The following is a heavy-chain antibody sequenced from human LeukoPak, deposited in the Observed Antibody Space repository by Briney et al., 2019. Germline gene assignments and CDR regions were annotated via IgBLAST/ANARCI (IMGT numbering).Heavy chain of an antibody. CDR3: AKTYVDTTFFDS. D-gene: IGHD5-18*01. CDR2: ISGSGGTI. V-gene: IGHV3-23*01. CDR1: GFSFSNYA. Sequence: PGGSLRLSCVASGFSFSNYAINWGRPAPGEGGGWGSAISGSGGTIFYADSVKGRFAISRDNSKNTLYLQMTSLRAEDTAVYYCAKTYVDTTFFDSWGQGTRVTVSS. J-gene: IGHJ4*02.